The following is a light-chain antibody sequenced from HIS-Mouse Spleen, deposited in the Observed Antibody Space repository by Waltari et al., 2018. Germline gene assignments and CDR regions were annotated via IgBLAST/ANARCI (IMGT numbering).Light chain of an antibody. CDR3: QQLNSYPPT. V-gene: IGKV1-9*01. CDR1: QGISSY. Sequence: DIQLTQSPSFLSASVGDIVTITCRASQGISSYLAWYQQKPGKAPKPLIYAASTLQSRVPSRFSGSGSGTEFTLTNSSLQPEDFATYYCQQLNSYPPTFGQGTKVEI. CDR2: AAS. J-gene: IGKJ1*01.